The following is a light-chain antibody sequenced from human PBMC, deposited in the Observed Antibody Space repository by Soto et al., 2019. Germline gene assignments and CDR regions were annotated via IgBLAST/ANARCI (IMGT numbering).Light chain of an antibody. V-gene: IGKV3-15*01. CDR1: QSVSSN. CDR2: GAS. CDR3: QQYKTWPRT. Sequence: EIVMTQSPATLSVSPGDTATLSCRASQSVSSNLACYQHKPGQAPRLLIYGASTRATGIPARFSGSGSGTEFALTISSLQSVDFAVYYCQQYKTWPRTFGQGTKVDI. J-gene: IGKJ1*01.